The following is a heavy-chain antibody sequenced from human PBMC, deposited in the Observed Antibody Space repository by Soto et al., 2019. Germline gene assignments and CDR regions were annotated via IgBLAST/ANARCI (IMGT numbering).Heavy chain of an antibody. CDR2: ISGSGGST. J-gene: IGHJ4*02. CDR1: GFTFSSYA. V-gene: IGHV3-23*01. CDR3: SPDPDYYDSSGYYPGGDY. D-gene: IGHD3-22*01. Sequence: EVQLLESGGGLVQPGGSLRLSCAASGFTFSSYAMSWVRQAPGKGLEWVSAISGSGGSTYYADSVKGRFTISRDNSKNTLYLQMNRLRAEDKGVYYCSPDPDYYDSSGYYPGGDYWGPGTLVTGSS.